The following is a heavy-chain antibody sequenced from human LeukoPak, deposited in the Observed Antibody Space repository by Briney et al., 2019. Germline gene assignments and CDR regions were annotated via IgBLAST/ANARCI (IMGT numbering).Heavy chain of an antibody. D-gene: IGHD5-12*01. CDR3: ARDSGFGLFDY. Sequence: PWGSLTETCAASGFTFSDYYMSWIRQAPGKGLEWVSYISSSGNTIYYADSVKGRFTISRDNAKNSLYLQMNSLGAEDTAVYYCARDSGFGLFDYWGQGTVDTVSS. V-gene: IGHV3-11*04. CDR2: ISSSGNTI. J-gene: IGHJ4*02. CDR1: GFTFSDYY.